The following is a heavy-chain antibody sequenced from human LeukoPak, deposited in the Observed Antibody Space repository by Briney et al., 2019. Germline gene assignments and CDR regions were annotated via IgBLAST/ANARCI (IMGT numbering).Heavy chain of an antibody. V-gene: IGHV4-59*01. Sequence: SETLSLTCTVSGGSISSYYWSWIRQPPGKGLEWIGYIYYSGSTNYNPSLKSRVTISVDTSKNRFSLKLSSVTAADTAVYYCAREGGYNSLDYWGQGTLVTVSS. D-gene: IGHD5-24*01. CDR2: IYYSGST. J-gene: IGHJ4*02. CDR1: GGSISSYY. CDR3: AREGGYNSLDY.